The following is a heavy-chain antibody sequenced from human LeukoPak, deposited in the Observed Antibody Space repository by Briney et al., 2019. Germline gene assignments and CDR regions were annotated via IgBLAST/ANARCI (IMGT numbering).Heavy chain of an antibody. J-gene: IGHJ4*02. V-gene: IGHV3-23*01. CDR1: GFTFSSYS. D-gene: IGHD6-13*01. CDR3: AKDQRQLVTFFDY. Sequence: GGSLRLSCAASGFTFSSYSMNWVRQAPGKGLEWVSGISGSGGSTYYADSVKGRFTISRDNSKNTLYLQMNSLRAEDTAVYYCAKDQRQLVTFFDYWGQGTLVTVSS. CDR2: ISGSGGST.